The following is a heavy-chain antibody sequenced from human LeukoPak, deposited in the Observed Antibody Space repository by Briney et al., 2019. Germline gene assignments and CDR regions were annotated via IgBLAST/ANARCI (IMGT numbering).Heavy chain of an antibody. V-gene: IGHV4-4*07. J-gene: IGHJ5*02. Sequence: SETLSLTCTVSGGSISSYYWSWIRQPAGKGLEWIGRIYTSGSTNYNPSLKSRVTMSVDTSKNQFSLKLSSVTAADTAVYYCAGGMWFGELFWFDPWGQGTLVTVSS. CDR3: AGGMWFGELFWFDP. CDR2: IYTSGST. D-gene: IGHD3-10*01. CDR1: GGSISSYY.